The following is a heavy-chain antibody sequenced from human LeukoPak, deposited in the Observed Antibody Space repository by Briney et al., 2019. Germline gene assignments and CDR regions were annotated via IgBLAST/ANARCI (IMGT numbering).Heavy chain of an antibody. V-gene: IGHV1-69*04. CDR2: IIPILGIA. CDR3: VPDGNYGADY. CDR1: GGTFSSYA. J-gene: IGHJ4*02. Sequence: ASVKVSCKASGGTFSSYAISWVRQAPGQGLEWMGRIIPILGIANYAQKFQGRVTITADKSTSTAYMELSSLRSEDTAVYYCVPDGNYGADYWGQGTLVTVSS. D-gene: IGHD4-17*01.